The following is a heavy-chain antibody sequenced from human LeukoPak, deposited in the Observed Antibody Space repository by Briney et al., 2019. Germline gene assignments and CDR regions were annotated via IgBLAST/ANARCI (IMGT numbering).Heavy chain of an antibody. CDR3: ARANRYSFDY. D-gene: IGHD1-14*01. CDR2: TYYRSKWYS. J-gene: IGHJ4*02. V-gene: IGHV6-1*01. Sequence: SQTLSLTCAISVDSVSTNSAAWNWIRQSPSRGLEWLGRTYYRSKWYSDYAVSVKSRITVNPDTSKNQFSLHLNSVTPEDTAVYYCARANRYSFDYWGQGTLVTVS. CDR1: VDSVSTNSAA.